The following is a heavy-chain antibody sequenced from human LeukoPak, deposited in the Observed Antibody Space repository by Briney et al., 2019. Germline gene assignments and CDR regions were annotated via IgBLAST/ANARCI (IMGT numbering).Heavy chain of an antibody. CDR2: INPNSGGT. V-gene: IGHV1-2*02. CDR1: GYTFTDYY. D-gene: IGHD3-22*01. Sequence: ASVKVSCKASGYTFTDYYMHWVRRAPGQGLEWMGWINPNSGGTNYAQKFQGRVSMTRDTSISTAYMELSRLRSDDTAFYYCARGGRNYYDSSYHWGQGTLVTVSS. J-gene: IGHJ5*02. CDR3: ARGGRNYYDSSYH.